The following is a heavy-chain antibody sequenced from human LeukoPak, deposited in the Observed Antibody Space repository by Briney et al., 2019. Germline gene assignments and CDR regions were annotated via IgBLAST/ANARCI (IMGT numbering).Heavy chain of an antibody. CDR2: IRTEGDT. CDR3: ARDFRGCMDG. V-gene: IGHV3-13*04. Sequence: GGSLRLSCAASGFTFNTYDMHWVRQVSGKGLQWVSAIRTEGDTYYLGSVKGRFTISRDNAKNALYLQMNSLPAGDTAVYYCARDFRGCMDGWGQATTVTVSS. D-gene: IGHD3-10*01. CDR1: GFTFNTYD. J-gene: IGHJ6*02.